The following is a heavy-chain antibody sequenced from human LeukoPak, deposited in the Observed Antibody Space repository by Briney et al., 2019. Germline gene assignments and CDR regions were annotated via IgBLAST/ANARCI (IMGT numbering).Heavy chain of an antibody. CDR2: INSDGSST. V-gene: IGHV3-74*01. D-gene: IGHD4-23*01. CDR3: ARVRWGWLPDY. Sequence: PGGSLRLSCAASGFTFSSYWMHWVRQAPGKGLVWVSRINSDGSSTNYADSVKGRFTIYRDNDKNTLYLQMNSLRAEDTAVYYCARVRWGWLPDYWGQGTLVTVSS. CDR1: GFTFSSYW. J-gene: IGHJ4*02.